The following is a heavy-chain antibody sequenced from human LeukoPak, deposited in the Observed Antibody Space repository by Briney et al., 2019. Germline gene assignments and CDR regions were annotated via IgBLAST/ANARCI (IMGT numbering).Heavy chain of an antibody. CDR2: IYYSGST. J-gene: IGHJ4*02. D-gene: IGHD3-22*01. CDR3: ARGYYYDSSGYYYVDYYFDY. CDR1: GGSISPYY. V-gene: IGHV4-59*01. Sequence: SETLSLTCSVSGGSISPYYWSWIRQPPGKGLEWIGYIYYSGSTNYNPSLKSRVTISVDTSKNQFSLKLSSVTAADTAVYYCARGYYYDSSGYYYVDYYFDYWGQGTLVTVSS.